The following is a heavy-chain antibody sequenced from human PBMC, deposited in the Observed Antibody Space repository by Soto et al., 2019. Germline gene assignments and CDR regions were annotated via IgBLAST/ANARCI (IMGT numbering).Heavy chain of an antibody. CDR3: ARLGTSITDLDTFDM. J-gene: IGHJ3*02. CDR2: IASSGGNR. Sequence: PXGSLRLSCASSVFTFSQWSMNCVRHSPGKGLEWVSSIASSGGNRFYADSVKGRFTVSRDNVKNSLYLQMNSLRADDTAVYFCARLGTSITDLDTFDMWGQGTMFSVSS. D-gene: IGHD7-27*01. CDR1: VFTFSQWS. V-gene: IGHV3-21*01.